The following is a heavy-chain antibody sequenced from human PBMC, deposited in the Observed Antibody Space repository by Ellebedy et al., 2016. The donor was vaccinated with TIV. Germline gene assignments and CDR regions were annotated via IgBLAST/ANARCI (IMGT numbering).Heavy chain of an antibody. CDR2: ISHSSITI. CDR3: ARDMGWGNERINDAFDI. J-gene: IGHJ3*02. CDR1: GFNLDTYS. V-gene: IGHV3-48*04. D-gene: IGHD7-27*01. Sequence: GGSLRLSCVASGFNLDTYSMNWVRQAPGKGLEWLSYISHSSITIHYADSVRGRFTVSRYNTKNSLYLQMNTLRAEDTSIYYCARDMGWGNERINDAFDIWGQGTMVTVSS.